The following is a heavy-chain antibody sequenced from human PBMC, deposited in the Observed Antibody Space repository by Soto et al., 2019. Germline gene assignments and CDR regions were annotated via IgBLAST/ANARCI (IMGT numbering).Heavy chain of an antibody. CDR1: GFTFSSYD. V-gene: IGHV3-13*05. CDR2: IGTAGDP. Sequence: GGSLRLSCAASGFTFSSYDMHWVRQVTGKGLEWVSAIGTAGDPHYPGSVKGRFTISRENAKKSLYLQMNNLRPGDTAVYYCARGTDNSSFSSMDVWGQGTPVTVSS. J-gene: IGHJ6*02. CDR3: ARGTDNSSFSSMDV. D-gene: IGHD6-6*01.